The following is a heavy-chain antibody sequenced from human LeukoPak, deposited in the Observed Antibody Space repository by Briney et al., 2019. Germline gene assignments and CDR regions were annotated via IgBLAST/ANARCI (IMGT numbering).Heavy chain of an antibody. D-gene: IGHD4-17*01. V-gene: IGHV4-59*08. CDR2: IYYSGST. CDR3: ARQDDYGLWYFDL. J-gene: IGHJ2*01. Sequence: PSETLSLTCTVSGGSISSYYWSWIRQPPGKGLEWIGYIYYSGSTNYNPSLKSRVTISVDTSKNQFSLKLSSVTAADTAVYYCARQDDYGLWYFDLWAVAPWSLSPQ. CDR1: GGSISSYY.